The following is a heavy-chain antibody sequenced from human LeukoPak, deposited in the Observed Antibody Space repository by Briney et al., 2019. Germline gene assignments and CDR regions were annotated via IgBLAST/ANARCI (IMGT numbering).Heavy chain of an antibody. CDR2: IYYSGST. J-gene: IGHJ4*02. CDR1: GGSISSSSYY. V-gene: IGHV4-39*01. D-gene: IGHD1-26*01. Sequence: PSETLSLICTVSGGSISSSSYYWGWIRQPPGKGLEWIGSIYYSGSTYYNPSLKSRVTISVDTSKNQFSLKLSSVTAADTAVYYCARLAAYSGSYLRDYWGQGTLVTVSS. CDR3: ARLAAYSGSYLRDY.